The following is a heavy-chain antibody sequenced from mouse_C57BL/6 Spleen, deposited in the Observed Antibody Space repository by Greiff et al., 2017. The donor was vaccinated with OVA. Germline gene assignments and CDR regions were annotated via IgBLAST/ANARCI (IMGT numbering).Heavy chain of an antibody. CDR2: ISSGGDYI. V-gene: IGHV5-9-1*02. CDR1: GFTFSSYA. CDR3: TRGGITTVVGGYFDY. D-gene: IGHD1-1*01. Sequence: EVQGVESGEGLVKPGGSLKLSCAASGFTFSSYAMSWVRQTPEKRLEWVAYISSGGDYIYYADTVKGRFTISRDNARNTLYLQMSSLKSEDTAMYYCTRGGITTVVGGYFDYWGQGTTLTVSS. J-gene: IGHJ2*01.